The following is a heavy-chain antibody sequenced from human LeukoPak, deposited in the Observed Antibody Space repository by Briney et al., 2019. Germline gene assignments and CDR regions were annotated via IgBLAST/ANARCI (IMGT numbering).Heavy chain of an antibody. J-gene: IGHJ6*02. CDR1: GFTFSSYA. Sequence: GRSLRLSCAASGFTFSSYAMHWVRQAPGKGLEWVAVISYDGSNKYYADSVKGRFTISRDNSKNTLCLQMNSLRAEDTAVYYCARVHYDSSGYLPYYYYGMDVWGQGTTVTVSS. D-gene: IGHD3-22*01. CDR2: ISYDGSNK. CDR3: ARVHYDSSGYLPYYYYGMDV. V-gene: IGHV3-30-3*01.